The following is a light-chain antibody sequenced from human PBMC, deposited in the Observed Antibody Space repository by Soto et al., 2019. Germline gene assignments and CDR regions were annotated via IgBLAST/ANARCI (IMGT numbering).Light chain of an antibody. CDR2: EDN. Sequence: QSALTQPASVSASPGQSITISCIGTSSDVGSHDLVSWYQQHPGEAPRLMIYEDNKRPSGVSFRFTGFKSGNTASLTISGLQAEDEADYYCSSYAGNYVYVFGSGTKVTVL. V-gene: IGLV2-23*01. J-gene: IGLJ1*01. CDR3: SSYAGNYVYV. CDR1: SSDVGSHDL.